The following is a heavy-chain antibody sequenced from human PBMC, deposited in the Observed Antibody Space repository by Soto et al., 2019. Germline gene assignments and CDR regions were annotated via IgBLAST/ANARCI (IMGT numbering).Heavy chain of an antibody. J-gene: IGHJ3*02. CDR3: ARYCSSTRCDDAFDI. V-gene: IGHV1-46*01. Sequence: ASVKVSFKASGYTFTSYYMHWVRQAPGQGLEWMGIINPSGGSTSYAQKFQGRVTMTRDTSTSTVYMELSSLRSEDTAVYYCARYCSSTRCDDAFDIWGQGTMVTVSS. CDR2: INPSGGST. CDR1: GYTFTSYY. D-gene: IGHD2-2*01.